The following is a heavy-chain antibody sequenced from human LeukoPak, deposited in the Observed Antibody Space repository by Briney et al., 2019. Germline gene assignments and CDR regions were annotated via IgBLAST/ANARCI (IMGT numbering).Heavy chain of an antibody. CDR1: GFTFSSYA. J-gene: IGHJ4*02. D-gene: IGHD6-13*01. CDR3: AKDLSIAAAGTYDY. V-gene: IGHV3-23*01. Sequence: GGSLRLSCAASGFTFSSYAMSWVRQAPGKGLEWVSAISGSGGSTYYADSVKGRFTISRDNSKNTLYLQMNRLRAEDTAVYYCAKDLSIAAAGTYDYWGQGTLVTVSS. CDR2: ISGSGGST.